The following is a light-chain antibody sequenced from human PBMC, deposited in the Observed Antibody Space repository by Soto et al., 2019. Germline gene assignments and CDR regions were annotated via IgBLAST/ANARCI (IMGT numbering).Light chain of an antibody. J-gene: IGLJ1*01. CDR1: SSDVGGYNY. Sequence: QSALTQPASVSGSPGQSITISCTGTSSDVGGYNYVSWYQQHPGKAPKLMIYDVSNRPSGVSNRFSGSKSGNTASLTISGLQAEDEADYYCSSYTIRSTLEVFGTGTKLTVL. CDR2: DVS. V-gene: IGLV2-14*01. CDR3: SSYTIRSTLEV.